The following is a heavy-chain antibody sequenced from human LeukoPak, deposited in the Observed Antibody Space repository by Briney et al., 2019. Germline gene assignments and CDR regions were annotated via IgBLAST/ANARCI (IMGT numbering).Heavy chain of an antibody. D-gene: IGHD3-10*01. CDR2: ISYDGSNK. Sequence: GGSLRLSCAASGFIFSSYGMHWVRQAPGKGLEWVAVISYDGSNKHYADSVKGRFTISRDNSKNTLYLQMNSLTAADTATYFCAKGPYYYGSGSSSPNYYYAMDVWGQGTTVTVSS. J-gene: IGHJ6*02. CDR3: AKGPYYYGSGSSSPNYYYAMDV. V-gene: IGHV3-30*18. CDR1: GFIFSSYG.